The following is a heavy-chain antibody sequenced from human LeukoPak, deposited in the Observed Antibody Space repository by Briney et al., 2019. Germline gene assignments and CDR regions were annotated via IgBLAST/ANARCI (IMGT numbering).Heavy chain of an antibody. J-gene: IGHJ5*02. Sequence: GGSLRLSCAASGFTFTTYAMSWVRQAPGKGLEWVSAISGSGGSTYYAESVKGRFTISRDNSKNTMYLQTSSLRAEDTAVYYCAKDPTGMTVNWFDPWGQGTLVTVSS. D-gene: IGHD1-1*01. CDR1: GFTFTTYA. V-gene: IGHV3-23*01. CDR2: ISGSGGST. CDR3: AKDPTGMTVNWFDP.